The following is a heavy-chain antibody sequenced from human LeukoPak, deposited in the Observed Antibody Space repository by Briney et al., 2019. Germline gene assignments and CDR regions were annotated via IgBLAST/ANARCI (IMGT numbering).Heavy chain of an antibody. CDR1: GFSLSTNGMS. J-gene: IGHJ4*02. CDR3: ARCIAATGTVDY. Sequence: SGPALVKPTQTLTLTCTFSGFSLSTNGMSVTWVRQPPGKALEWLERIDWDDDKYYSASLKTRLTISRDTSKNQVVLTMTNMDPVDTATYYCARCIAATGTVDYWGQGALVTVSS. V-gene: IGHV2-70*11. CDR2: IDWDDDK. D-gene: IGHD6-13*01.